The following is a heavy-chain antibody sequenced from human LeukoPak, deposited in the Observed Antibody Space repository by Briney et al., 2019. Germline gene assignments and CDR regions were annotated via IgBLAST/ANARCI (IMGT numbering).Heavy chain of an antibody. J-gene: IGHJ4*02. CDR1: GFTFGSSW. D-gene: IGHD6-13*01. CDR2: INTDGSTT. V-gene: IGHV3-74*01. Sequence: GGSLRLSCAASGFTFGSSWMHWVRQGPGRGLVWVSHINTDGSTTNYADSVKGRFTISRDNAKNTLYLQMNSLRAEDTAVYYCAKEGPDSSSSYYFDYWGQGTLVTVSS. CDR3: AKEGPDSSSSYYFDY.